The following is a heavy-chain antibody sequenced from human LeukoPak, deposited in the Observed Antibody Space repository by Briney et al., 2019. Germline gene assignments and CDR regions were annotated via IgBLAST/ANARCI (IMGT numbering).Heavy chain of an antibody. V-gene: IGHV1-46*01. CDR3: ARGTTDAY. CDR2: INPSGGST. CDR1: GYTFTSYY. D-gene: IGHD1-1*01. Sequence: ASVPVSCKASGYTFTSYYIDWVRQAPGQGLEWVGVINPSGGSTRYAQKFQGRVTMTGDPSTRTVYMELSSLTSDDTAVYYCARGTTDAYWGQGT. J-gene: IGHJ4*02.